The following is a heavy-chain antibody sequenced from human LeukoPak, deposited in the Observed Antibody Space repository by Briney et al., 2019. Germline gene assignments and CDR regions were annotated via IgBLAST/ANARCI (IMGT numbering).Heavy chain of an antibody. D-gene: IGHD1-7*01. J-gene: IGHJ5*02. CDR2: IYTSGST. CDR1: GGSISSYY. V-gene: IGHV4-4*09. CDR3: ARHRYNWNCRFDP. Sequence: SETLSFTCTVSGGSISSYYWSWIRQPPGKGLEWIGYIYTSGSTNYNPSLKSRVTISVDTSKNQFSLKLSSVTAADTAVYYCARHRYNWNCRFDPWGQGTLVTVSS.